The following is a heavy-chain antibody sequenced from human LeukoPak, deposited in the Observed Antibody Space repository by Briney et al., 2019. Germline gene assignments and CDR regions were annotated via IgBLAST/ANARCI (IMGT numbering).Heavy chain of an antibody. J-gene: IGHJ4*02. CDR1: GFTFSSYW. CDR3: ARGALLFDY. Sequence: GGSLRLSCAASGFTFSSYWMHWVRQAPGKGLVGVSRINDDGRSTSYADSVKGRFTISRDNAKNTLYLQMNSLRAEDTAVYYCARGALLFDYWGQGTLVTVSS. V-gene: IGHV3-74*01. CDR2: INDDGRST.